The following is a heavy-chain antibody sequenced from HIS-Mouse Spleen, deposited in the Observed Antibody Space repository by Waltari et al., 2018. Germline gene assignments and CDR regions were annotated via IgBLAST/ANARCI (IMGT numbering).Heavy chain of an antibody. J-gene: IGHJ5*02. CDR2: ISWNSGSI. V-gene: IGHV3-9*01. CDR1: GFTFDDYA. CDR3: AKSPNWENWFDP. D-gene: IGHD7-27*01. Sequence: VHGGRSLRLSCAASGFTFDDYAMHWVRQAPGKGLEWVSGISWNSGSIGYADSVKGRFTISRDNAKNSLYLQMNSLRAEDTALYYCAKSPNWENWFDPWGQGTLVTVSS.